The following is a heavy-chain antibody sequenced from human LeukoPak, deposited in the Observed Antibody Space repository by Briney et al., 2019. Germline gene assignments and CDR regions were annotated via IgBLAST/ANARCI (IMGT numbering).Heavy chain of an antibody. Sequence: NPSETLSLTCSVSGGSISSYYWSWIRQPPGKGLEWIGYIYYSGSTNYNPSLKSRVTISVDTSKNQFSLKLSSVTAADTAVYYCARALRLGMFLEWSERYYFDYWGQGTLVTVSS. J-gene: IGHJ4*02. V-gene: IGHV4-59*01. CDR1: GGSISSYY. D-gene: IGHD3-3*01. CDR3: ARALRLGMFLEWSERYYFDY. CDR2: IYYSGST.